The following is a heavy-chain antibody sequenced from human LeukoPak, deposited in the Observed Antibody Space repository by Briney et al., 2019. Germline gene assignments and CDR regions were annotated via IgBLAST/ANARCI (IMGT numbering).Heavy chain of an antibody. CDR3: ARGAYYYDSSGYYYVPNDAFDI. Sequence: RPSETLSLTCTVSGVSTSSSNYYWGWIRQPPGKGLEWIGEIYHSGSTNYNPSLKSRVTISVDKSKNQFSLKLSSVTAADTAVYYCARGAYYYDSSGYYYVPNDAFDIWGQGTMVTVSS. J-gene: IGHJ3*02. CDR1: GVSTSSSNYY. V-gene: IGHV4-39*07. D-gene: IGHD3-22*01. CDR2: IYHSGST.